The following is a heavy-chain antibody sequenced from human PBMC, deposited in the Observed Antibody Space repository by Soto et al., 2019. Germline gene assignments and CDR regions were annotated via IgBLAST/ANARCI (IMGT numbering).Heavy chain of an antibody. J-gene: IGHJ4*02. CDR3: ARLPYSYVSLYFFNF. Sequence: GGSLRLSCAASGFTFSNYAVSWVRQSPGRGLEWVASISDRGGSTKYADSVNGRFTISRDNSRNTLFLQMDTLRAEDTAVYYCARLPYSYVSLYFFNFCGQGTLVTVSS. CDR2: ISDRGGST. D-gene: IGHD5-18*01. CDR1: GFTFSNYA. V-gene: IGHV3-23*01.